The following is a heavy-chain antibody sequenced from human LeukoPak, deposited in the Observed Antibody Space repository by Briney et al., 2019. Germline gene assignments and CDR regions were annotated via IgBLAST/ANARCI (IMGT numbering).Heavy chain of an antibody. Sequence: GGSLRLSCAASGFTFSSYAMSWVRQAPGKGLEWVSAIGGSGGSTYYADSVKGRFTISRDNSKNTLYLQMNSLRAEDTAVYYCAKVGRGRLWFSDYWGQGTLVTVPS. CDR2: IGGSGGST. CDR3: AKVGRGRLWFSDY. D-gene: IGHD3-10*01. V-gene: IGHV3-23*01. CDR1: GFTFSSYA. J-gene: IGHJ4*02.